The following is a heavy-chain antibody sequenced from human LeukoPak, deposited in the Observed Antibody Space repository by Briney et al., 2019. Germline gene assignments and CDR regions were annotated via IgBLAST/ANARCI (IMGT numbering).Heavy chain of an antibody. J-gene: IGHJ4*02. V-gene: IGHV1-69*04. CDR2: IIPIFGIA. D-gene: IGHD1-26*01. Sequence: SVKVSCKASGGTFSSYAISWVRQAPGQGLEWMGRIIPIFGIANYAQKFQGRVTITADKSTSTAYMELSSLRSEDTAVYYCARGGRSSGGYLYNFDYWGQGTLVTVSS. CDR3: ARGGRSSGGYLYNFDY. CDR1: GGTFSSYA.